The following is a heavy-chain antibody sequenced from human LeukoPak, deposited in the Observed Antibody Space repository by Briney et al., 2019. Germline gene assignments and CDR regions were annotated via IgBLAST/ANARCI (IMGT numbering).Heavy chain of an antibody. D-gene: IGHD3-22*01. Sequence: SETLSLTCTVSGGSISSYYWSWIRQPPGKGLEWIGYIYYSGSTNYSPSLKSRVTISVDTSKNQFSLKLSSVTAAGTAVYYCAHYDSSGYILSGYFDLWGRGTLVTVSS. V-gene: IGHV4-59*08. CDR2: IYYSGST. CDR1: GGSISSYY. CDR3: AHYDSSGYILSGYFDL. J-gene: IGHJ2*01.